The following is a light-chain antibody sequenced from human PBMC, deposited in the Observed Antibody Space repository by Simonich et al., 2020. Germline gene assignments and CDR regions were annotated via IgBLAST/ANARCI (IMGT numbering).Light chain of an antibody. V-gene: IGKV2-29*03. CDR3: MQGTHWPWT. Sequence: DIVMTQTPLSLSVTPGQPASMSCKSSQRLLHSDGKTYLYWYLPKPGQSPQLLIYEVSNRVSGVPDRFSGSGSGTDFTLKISRVEAEDVGVYYCMQGTHWPWTFGQGTKVEIK. J-gene: IGKJ1*01. CDR2: EVS. CDR1: QRLLHSDGKTY.